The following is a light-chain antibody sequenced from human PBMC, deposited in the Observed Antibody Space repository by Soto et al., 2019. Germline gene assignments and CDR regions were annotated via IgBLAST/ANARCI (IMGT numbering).Light chain of an antibody. V-gene: IGKV1-39*01. J-gene: IGKJ1*01. Sequence: DIQMTQSPSSLSATVGDRVTITCRASQTIGKYLNWYQQKPGRAPKLLIYDASYIQSGVPSRFSGSASGTDFTLSISSLQPDDFATYYCQHYNSYSEAFGQGTKVELK. CDR2: DAS. CDR1: QTIGKY. CDR3: QHYNSYSEA.